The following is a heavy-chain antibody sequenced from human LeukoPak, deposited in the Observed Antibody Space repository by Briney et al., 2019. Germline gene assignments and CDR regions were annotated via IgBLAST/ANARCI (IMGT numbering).Heavy chain of an antibody. V-gene: IGHV4-39*07. Sequence: SETLSLTCTVSGGSISTSNYYWGWIRQPPGKGLEWIGNIFYSGSTYYSPSLKSRVTISLDTSKNQFSLKLSSVTAADTAVYYCARVTISRFDPWGQGTLVTVSS. D-gene: IGHD3-3*01. CDR1: GGSISTSNYY. CDR3: ARVTISRFDP. J-gene: IGHJ5*02. CDR2: IFYSGST.